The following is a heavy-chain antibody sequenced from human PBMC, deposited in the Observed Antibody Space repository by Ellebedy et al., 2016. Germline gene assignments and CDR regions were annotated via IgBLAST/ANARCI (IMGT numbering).Heavy chain of an antibody. Sequence: LETLSLTCIVSGGSLSSSNNNWGWIRQPPGERQEWIGRISYSGSTFYNPSLKSRVTISVDMSKNQFSLKLNSVTAADTAVYYCARLPGNGATYFDYWGQGTLVTVSS. J-gene: IGHJ4*02. CDR2: ISYSGST. V-gene: IGHV4-39*01. CDR3: ARLPGNGATYFDY. D-gene: IGHD4/OR15-4a*01. CDR1: GGSLSSSNNN.